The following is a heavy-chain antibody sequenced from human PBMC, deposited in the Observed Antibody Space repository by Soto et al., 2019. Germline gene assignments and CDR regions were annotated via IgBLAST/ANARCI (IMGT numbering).Heavy chain of an antibody. J-gene: IGHJ4*02. V-gene: IGHV3-15*07. CDR1: GFTFSNAW. CDR3: TSLRGYYYDSSGYYYPFDY. Sequence: PGGSLRLSCAASGFTFSNAWMNWVRQAPGKGLEWVGRIKSKTDGGTTDYAAPVKGRFTISRDDSKNTLYLQMNSLKTEDTAVYYCTSLRGYYYDSSGYYYPFDYWGQGTLVTVSS. D-gene: IGHD3-22*01. CDR2: IKSKTDGGTT.